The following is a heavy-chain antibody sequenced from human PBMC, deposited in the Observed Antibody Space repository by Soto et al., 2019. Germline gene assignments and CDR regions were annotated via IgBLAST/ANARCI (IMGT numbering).Heavy chain of an antibody. CDR1: GGSISSYY. J-gene: IGHJ4*02. V-gene: IGHV4-59*01. Sequence: XXTLSLPCTVSGGSISSYYWSWIRQPPGKGLEWIGYIYYSGSTNYNPSLKSRVTISVDTSKNQFSLKLSSVTAADTPVYYCARDFGYCSGGSCYSFFDYWGQGTLVTVSS. CDR3: ARDFGYCSGGSCYSFFDY. CDR2: IYYSGST. D-gene: IGHD2-15*01.